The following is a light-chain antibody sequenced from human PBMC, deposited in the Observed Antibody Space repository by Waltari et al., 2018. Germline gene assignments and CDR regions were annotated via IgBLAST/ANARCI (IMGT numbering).Light chain of an antibody. Sequence: IVLPQSPGPLSLSPGETAPLPFRTSLYILKDHLNWYQQKPGQAPRLLIYGASTRAIDIPARFSGSGFGTDFTLSIHRLEPEDFAVYYCQHSGSAPYSFGQGTTLEIK. CDR1: LYILKDH. J-gene: IGKJ2*01. V-gene: IGKV3-20*01. CDR2: GAS. CDR3: QHSGSAPYS.